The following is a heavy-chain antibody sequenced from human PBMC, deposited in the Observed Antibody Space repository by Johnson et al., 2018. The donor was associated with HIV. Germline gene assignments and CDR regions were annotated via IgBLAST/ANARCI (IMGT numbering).Heavy chain of an antibody. CDR2: ISSDGNNR. D-gene: IGHD2-2*01. V-gene: IGHV3-30*04. Sequence: QVQVVESGGGVVQPGRSLRLSCAASGFTFSRYAMHWVRQAPGKGLEWVAVISSDGNNRYYADSVKGRFTVSRDNSKNTLHLQMNSLRVADTAVYYCARPGIVVLPAGVFDIWGPGTMVTVSS. CDR3: ARPGIVVLPAGVFDI. CDR1: GFTFSRYA. J-gene: IGHJ3*02.